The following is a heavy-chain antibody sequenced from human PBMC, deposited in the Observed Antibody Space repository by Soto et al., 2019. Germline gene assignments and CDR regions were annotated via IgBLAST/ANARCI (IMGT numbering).Heavy chain of an antibody. CDR3: ARALEAAPGTSFAY. V-gene: IGHV6-1*01. CDR2: TYYRSKWYY. D-gene: IGHD6-13*01. Sequence: SQTLSLTCAISGDSVSSNSAAWNWIRQSPSRGLEWLGRTYYRSKWYYDYAVSVKSRITINPDTSKNQFSLQLNSVTPEDTAVYYCARALEAAPGTSFAYWAQGTLVTVSS. J-gene: IGHJ4*02. CDR1: GDSVSSNSAA.